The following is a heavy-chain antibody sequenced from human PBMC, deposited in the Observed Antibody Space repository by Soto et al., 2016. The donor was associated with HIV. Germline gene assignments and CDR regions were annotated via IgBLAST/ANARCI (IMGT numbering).Heavy chain of an antibody. D-gene: IGHD3-10*01. Sequence: EVNLLESGGGLVQPGGSLKLSCGASGFTFGNYAMSWVRQAPGKGLEWVSGISDSGSNTYYADSVKGRFTISRDNSKNTLYLHMNSLRAEDTAVYYCAKDLRMTMVQGFIDAPDFWGQGTMVTVSS. CDR3: AKDLRMTMVQGFIDAPDF. J-gene: IGHJ3*01. V-gene: IGHV3-23*01. CDR2: ISDSGSNT. CDR1: GFTFGNYA.